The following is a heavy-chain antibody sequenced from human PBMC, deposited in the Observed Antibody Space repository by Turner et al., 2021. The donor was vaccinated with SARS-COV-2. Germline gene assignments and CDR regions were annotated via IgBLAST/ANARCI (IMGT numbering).Heavy chain of an antibody. D-gene: IGHD6-13*01. Sequence: EVQLVESGGGLVQPGGSLRLSCPASGFTFSRYWMHWVRQAPGKGLVWVSSINSDGRSTSYADSVKGRFTISRDNAKNTLYLQMNSLRAEDTAVYYCARVGIAAAGPTFYYYYYGMDVWGQGTTVTVSS. J-gene: IGHJ6*02. CDR2: INSDGRST. CDR3: ARVGIAAAGPTFYYYYYGMDV. V-gene: IGHV3-74*01. CDR1: GFTFSRYW.